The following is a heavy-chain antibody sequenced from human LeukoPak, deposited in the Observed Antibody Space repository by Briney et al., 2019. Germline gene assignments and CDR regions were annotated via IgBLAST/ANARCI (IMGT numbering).Heavy chain of an antibody. CDR1: GGSISSGPYY. CDR3: ASGIAADLY. D-gene: IGHD6-13*01. J-gene: IGHJ4*02. V-gene: IGHV4-61*02. Sequence: PSQTLSLTCTVSGGSISSGPYYWSWIRQPAGKGLEWIGRIYTSGSTNYNPSLKSRVTISVDTSKNQFSLKLSSVTAADTAVYYCASGIAADLYWGQGTLVTVSS. CDR2: IYTSGST.